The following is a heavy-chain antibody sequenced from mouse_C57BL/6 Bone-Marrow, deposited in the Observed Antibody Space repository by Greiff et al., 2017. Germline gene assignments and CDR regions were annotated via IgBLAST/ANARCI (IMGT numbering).Heavy chain of an antibody. Sequence: VQLQQSGAELVRPGTSVKVSCKASGYAFTNYLIEWVKQRPGQGLEWIGVINPGSGGTNYNEKFKGKATLTADKSSSTAYMQLSSLTSEDSAVYFCARRGGRGRDYWGQGTTLTVSS. J-gene: IGHJ2*01. CDR1: GYAFTNYL. CDR2: INPGSGGT. CDR3: ARRGGRGRDY. D-gene: IGHD3-3*01. V-gene: IGHV1-54*01.